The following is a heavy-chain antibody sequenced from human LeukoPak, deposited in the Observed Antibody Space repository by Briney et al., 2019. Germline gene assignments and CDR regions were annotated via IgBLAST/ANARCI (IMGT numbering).Heavy chain of an antibody. CDR2: ISWNSGSI. D-gene: IGHD1-14*01. V-gene: IGHV3-9*01. Sequence: GGSLRLSCAASGFKFDDYAMDGVRQAPGKGVEWVSGISWNSGSIGYADSVRGRFTISRDNAKKSLYLQMNSLRPEDTPLYYCTKGSGTGTWYYFDYWGQGTLVTVSS. CDR1: GFKFDDYA. CDR3: TKGSGTGTWYYFDY. J-gene: IGHJ4*02.